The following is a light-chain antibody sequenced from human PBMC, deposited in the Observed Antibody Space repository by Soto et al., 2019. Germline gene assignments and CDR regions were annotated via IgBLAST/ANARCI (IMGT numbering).Light chain of an antibody. J-gene: IGKJ5*01. CDR1: QSISSY. CDR2: AAS. V-gene: IGKV1-39*01. Sequence: DIQMTQSPSSLSASVGDRVPLTCRANQSISSYLSWHQQKRRKAPKLLNDAASSLQSGVPTRISGSGSGTDFPLTISSLPPEDFATYYCQQSYSTPITFGQGTRLEIK. CDR3: QQSYSTPIT.